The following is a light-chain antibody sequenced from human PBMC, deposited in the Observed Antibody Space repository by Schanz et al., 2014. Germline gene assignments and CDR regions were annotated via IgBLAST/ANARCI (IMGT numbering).Light chain of an antibody. CDR1: QSISSW. CDR2: DVS. CDR3: QKYDRAPWT. V-gene: IGKV1-5*01. J-gene: IGKJ1*01. Sequence: DIQMTQSPSTLSASVGDRVTITCRASQSISSWLAWYQQKPGKAPKLLIYDVSSLQRGVPSRFSGSGSGTDFTLTVSSLQPEDVATYYCQKYDRAPWTFGQGTRVEIK.